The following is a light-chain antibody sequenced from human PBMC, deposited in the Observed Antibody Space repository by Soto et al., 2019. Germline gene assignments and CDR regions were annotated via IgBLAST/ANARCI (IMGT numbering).Light chain of an antibody. CDR2: DVS. CDR1: QSGSTN. V-gene: IGKV3-11*01. CDR3: QQRNKWPPICT. Sequence: EIVLPQSPATLSLSPGERATLSCRASQSGSTNLAWYHQKPGQSPRLLVYDVSIRAPGIPARFSGSGSGTDVTLTISSLEPDDLAVYYCQQRNKWPPICTVGPGT. J-gene: IGKJ3*01.